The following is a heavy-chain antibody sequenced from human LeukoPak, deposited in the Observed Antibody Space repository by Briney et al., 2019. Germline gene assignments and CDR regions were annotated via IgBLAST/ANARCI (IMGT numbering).Heavy chain of an antibody. CDR3: ARVKGYYDSSGFDY. CDR2: ISYDGSNK. Sequence: PGGSLRLSCAASGFTFSSYAMHWVRQAPGKGLEWVAVISYDGSNKYYADSVKGRFTISRDNSKNTLYLQMNSLRAEDTAVYYCARVKGYYDSSGFDYWGQGTLVTVSS. D-gene: IGHD3-22*01. V-gene: IGHV3-30-3*01. CDR1: GFTFSSYA. J-gene: IGHJ4*02.